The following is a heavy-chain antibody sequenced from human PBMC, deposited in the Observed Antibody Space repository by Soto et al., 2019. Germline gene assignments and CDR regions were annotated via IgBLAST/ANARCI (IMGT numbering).Heavy chain of an antibody. V-gene: IGHV3-33*01. Sequence: QVQLVESGGGVVQPGRSLRLSCAASGFSFSSYAMHWVRQAPGKGLEWVAVIWYDGSNKYYADSVKGRFTISRDNSKNTLFLQMNSLRAEDTAVYYCARQRPDVWGQGTTVTVSS. CDR3: ARQRPDV. CDR2: IWYDGSNK. CDR1: GFSFSSYA. J-gene: IGHJ6*02.